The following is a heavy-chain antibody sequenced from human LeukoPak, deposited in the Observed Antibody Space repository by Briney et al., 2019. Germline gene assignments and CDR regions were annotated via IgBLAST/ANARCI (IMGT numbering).Heavy chain of an antibody. CDR1: GFIFSPYA. CDR3: AKTFYSGSGSELPHH. CDR2: IAGGDDR. J-gene: IGHJ1*01. D-gene: IGHD3-10*01. V-gene: IGHV3-23*01. Sequence: GGSLRLSCAASGFIFSPYAMSWVRQAPWKGLEWVAGIAGGDDRFYADSVKGRFSISRDNSKNTVDLQMNSLRVEDTAVYYCAKTFYSGSGSELPHHLGQGTLVTVSS.